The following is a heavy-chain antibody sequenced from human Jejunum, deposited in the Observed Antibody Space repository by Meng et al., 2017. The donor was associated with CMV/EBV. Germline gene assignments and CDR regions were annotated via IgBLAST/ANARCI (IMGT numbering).Heavy chain of an antibody. D-gene: IGHD3-3*01. V-gene: IGHV3-7*01. CDR1: DW. CDR2: IKQDGSVR. Sequence: DWMAWVRQAPGKGLEWLTNIKQDGSVRNYVDSVKGRFTVSRDNAKNSLYLQMSSLRAEDTAVYYCVRVFNYDFWDGYSDYYFDDWGQGTLVTVSS. J-gene: IGHJ4*02. CDR3: VRVFNYDFWDGYSDYYFDD.